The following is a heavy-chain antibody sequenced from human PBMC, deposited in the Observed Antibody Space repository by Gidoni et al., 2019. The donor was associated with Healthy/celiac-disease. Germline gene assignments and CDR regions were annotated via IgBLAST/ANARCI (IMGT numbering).Heavy chain of an antibody. CDR3: ARDSGGKFYGMDV. CDR1: GGSISSGGYY. CDR2: IYYSGST. Sequence: QVQLQESGPGLVTPSQTLSLTCTVSGGSISSGGYYCRWIRQHPGKGLEVIGYIYYSGSTYYNPSLKSRVTISVDTSKNQCSLKLSSVTAADTAVYYCARDSGGKFYGMDVWGQGTTVTVSS. D-gene: IGHD3-10*01. V-gene: IGHV4-31*03. J-gene: IGHJ6*02.